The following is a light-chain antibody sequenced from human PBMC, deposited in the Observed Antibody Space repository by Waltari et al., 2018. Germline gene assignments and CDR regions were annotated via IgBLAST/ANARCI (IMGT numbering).Light chain of an antibody. CDR3: QRRSNWPPGS. CDR1: QCLNTY. J-gene: IGKJ5*01. V-gene: IGKV3-11*01. CDR2: DAA. Sequence: ELVLTQSPATLSLSPGARATLSCTPSQCLNTYLAWYQQKPGQAPRLLIYDAATRETGNRARCSGSGSGTDVTLIISSFGHEGFAVYDSQRRSNWPPGSFGQGKRLEMK.